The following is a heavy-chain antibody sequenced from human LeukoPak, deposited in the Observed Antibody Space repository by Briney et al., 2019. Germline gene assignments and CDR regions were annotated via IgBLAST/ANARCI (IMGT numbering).Heavy chain of an antibody. CDR1: GGSISSYY. D-gene: IGHD2-2*01. CDR3: ASQSYGTSVSY. J-gene: IGHJ4*02. Sequence: SETLSLTCTVSGGSISSYYWSWIRQPAGKGLEWIGYIYYSGGINYNPSPRSRVTISIDTSKNQFSLKLNSVTAADTAVYYCASQSYGTSVSYWGQGTLVTVSS. CDR2: IYYSGGI. V-gene: IGHV4-59*01.